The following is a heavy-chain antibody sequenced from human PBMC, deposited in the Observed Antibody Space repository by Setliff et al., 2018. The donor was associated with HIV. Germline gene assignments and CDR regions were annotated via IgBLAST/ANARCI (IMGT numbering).Heavy chain of an antibody. Sequence: SETLSLTCTVSGGSFSSKSVYWAWIRQPPGKGLECIGEINHSGSTNYNPSLKSRVSISVDTSKKQFSLNLRSVTAADTAIYFCARKVGGDFDYWGQGTLVTVSS. V-gene: IGHV4-39*07. J-gene: IGHJ4*02. CDR1: GGSFSSKSVY. CDR2: INHSGST. D-gene: IGHD4-17*01. CDR3: ARKVGGDFDY.